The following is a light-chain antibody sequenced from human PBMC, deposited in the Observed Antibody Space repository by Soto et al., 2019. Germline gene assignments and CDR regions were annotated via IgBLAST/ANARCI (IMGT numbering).Light chain of an antibody. Sequence: IVLTQSAGTLSLSPGERATLSCRASQSVSSSYLAWYQQKPGQAPRLLIYGASSRATGIPDRFSGSGSGTDFTLTISRLEPEDFAVYYCQQYGSSPRTFCQVANVDIK. CDR1: QSVSSSY. V-gene: IGKV3-20*01. CDR3: QQYGSSPRT. J-gene: IGKJ1*01. CDR2: GAS.